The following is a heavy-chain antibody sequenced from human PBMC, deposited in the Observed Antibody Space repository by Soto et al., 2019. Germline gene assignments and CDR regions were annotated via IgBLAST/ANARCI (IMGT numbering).Heavy chain of an antibody. CDR2: ISGSGGST. CDR3: AKDFWEFEDMVVVPAARDDFEI. J-gene: IGHJ3*02. V-gene: IGHV3-23*01. D-gene: IGHD2-2*01. CDR1: GFTFSSYA. Sequence: PGGSLRLSCAASGFTFSSYAMSWVRQAPGKGLEWVSAISGSGGSTYYADSEKGRFTISRDNSKNTLYLQMNSLRAEDTAVYYCAKDFWEFEDMVVVPAARDDFEIWGQGTMVTVSS.